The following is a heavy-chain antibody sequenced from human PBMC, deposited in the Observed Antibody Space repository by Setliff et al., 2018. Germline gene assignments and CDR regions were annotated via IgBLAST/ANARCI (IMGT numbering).Heavy chain of an antibody. Sequence: SETLSLTCSVSGDSISSSSYYWGWIRQPPGKGLEWIGSINYSGITYYSPSLKSRVIVSVDTSKNQFSLKLSSVTAADTAVYYCAAVVATSLNYVDNWGQGTLVTVSS. CDR2: INYSGIT. CDR1: GDSISSSSYY. CDR3: AAVVATSLNYVDN. J-gene: IGHJ4*02. D-gene: IGHD5-12*01. V-gene: IGHV4-39*07.